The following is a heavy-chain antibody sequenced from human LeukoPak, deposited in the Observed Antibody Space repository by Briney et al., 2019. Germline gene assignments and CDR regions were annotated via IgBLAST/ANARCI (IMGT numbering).Heavy chain of an antibody. J-gene: IGHJ5*02. CDR3: ARGRALGYCSSTSCRGPNWFDP. D-gene: IGHD2-2*01. CDR1: GYTFTGYA. V-gene: IGHV7-4-1*02. Sequence: ASVKVSCKASGYTFTGYAMNWVRQAPGQGLEWMGWINTNTGNPTYAQGFTGRFVFSLDTSVSTAYLQISSLKAEDTAVYYCARGRALGYCSSTSCRGPNWFDPWGQGTLVTVSS. CDR2: INTNTGNP.